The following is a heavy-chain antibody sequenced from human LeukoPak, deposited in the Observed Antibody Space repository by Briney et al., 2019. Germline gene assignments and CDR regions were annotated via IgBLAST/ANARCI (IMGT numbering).Heavy chain of an antibody. CDR3: ARGHNTATSGTRAFDI. J-gene: IGHJ3*02. CDR2: IYSEGGI. D-gene: IGHD2-2*01. Sequence: GGSLRLSCAASEFILSSNYMNWVRQPPAKGRAWVSVIYSEGGIYFADSVKGRFTLSRDISQNMMYLKMNSLTPDDTAVYYCARGHNTATSGTRAFDIWGQGTMVTVSS. CDR1: EFILSSNY. V-gene: IGHV3-53*01.